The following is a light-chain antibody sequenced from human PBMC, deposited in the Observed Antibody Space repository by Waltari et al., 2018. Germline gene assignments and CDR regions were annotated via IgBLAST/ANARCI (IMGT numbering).Light chain of an antibody. V-gene: IGLV4-69*01. CDR3: QTGGHGTWV. Sequence: QLVVTQSPSASAPLGASVKLTCTLSSGHSSNIVAWLQQRPGKGPRYLMKVNSDGSPIKGDEIPDRFSGSSSGAERYLTISSRQSDDEADYYCQTGGHGTWVFGGGTTLTVL. CDR1: SGHSSNI. J-gene: IGLJ3*02. CDR2: VNSDGSP.